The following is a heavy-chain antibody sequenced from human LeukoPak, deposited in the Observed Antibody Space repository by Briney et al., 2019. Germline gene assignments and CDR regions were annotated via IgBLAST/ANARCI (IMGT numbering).Heavy chain of an antibody. CDR2: IKQDGSEK. D-gene: IGHD3-3*01. Sequence: GGSLRLSCAASGFTFSSYWMSWVRQAPGKGLEWVANIKQDGSEKYYVDSVKGRFTISRDNAKNSLYLQMNSLRAEDTAVNYCARADYDFWSGYYKGHYFDYWGQGTLVTVSS. CDR3: ARADYDFWSGYYKGHYFDY. V-gene: IGHV3-7*01. J-gene: IGHJ4*02. CDR1: GFTFSSYW.